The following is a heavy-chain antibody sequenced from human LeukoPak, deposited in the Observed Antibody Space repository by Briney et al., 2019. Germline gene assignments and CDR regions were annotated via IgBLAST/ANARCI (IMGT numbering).Heavy chain of an antibody. D-gene: IGHD3-10*01. CDR2: VSWKSDTV. V-gene: IGHV3-9*01. CDR3: AKSGKDGLLWFGELVSNYYYMDV. Sequence: GRSLRLSCAASGFIFDDYAMHWVRQAPGKGLEWVSGVSWKSDTVGYADSVKGRFTISRDNAKNSLYLQMNGLRAEDTALYCCAKSGKDGLLWFGELVSNYYYMDVWGKGTTVTVSS. CDR1: GFIFDDYA. J-gene: IGHJ6*03.